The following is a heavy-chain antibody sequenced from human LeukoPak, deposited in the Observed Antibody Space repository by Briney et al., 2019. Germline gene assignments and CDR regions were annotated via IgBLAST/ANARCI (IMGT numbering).Heavy chain of an antibody. CDR1: GYTFTSYD. J-gene: IGHJ4*02. V-gene: IGHV1-8*01. Sequence: ASVKVSCKASGYTFTSYDINWVRQATGQGLEWMGWMNPNSGNTGYAQKFQGRVTMTTDTSTSTAYMELRSLRSDDTAVYYCARAGSEYRYGRELDYWGQGTLVTVSS. CDR2: MNPNSGNT. D-gene: IGHD5-18*01. CDR3: ARAGSEYRYGRELDY.